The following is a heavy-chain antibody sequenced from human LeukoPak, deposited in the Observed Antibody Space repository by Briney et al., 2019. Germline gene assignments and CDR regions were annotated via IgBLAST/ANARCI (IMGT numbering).Heavy chain of an antibody. V-gene: IGHV3-23*01. J-gene: IGHJ4*02. CDR3: ARGHVATMLPFDY. D-gene: IGHD5-12*01. CDR1: GFTFSSYA. CDR2: ITGSGGST. Sequence: PGGSLRLSCVASGFTFSSYAMTWVRQAPRKGQEWVSAITGSGGSTYYADSVKGRFTISRDNSKNTLYLQVNSLRAEDTAVYYCARGHVATMLPFDYWGQGTLVTVSS.